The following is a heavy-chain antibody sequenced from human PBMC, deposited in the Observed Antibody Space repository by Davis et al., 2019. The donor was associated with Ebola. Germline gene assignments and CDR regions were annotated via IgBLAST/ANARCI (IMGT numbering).Heavy chain of an antibody. D-gene: IGHD2-15*01. V-gene: IGHV1-18*01. CDR2: ISAYNGNT. CDR3: ASAVAATGWFDP. CDR1: GYTFTSYG. Sequence: AASVKVSCKASGYTFTSYGISWVRQAPGQGLEWMGWISAYNGNTNYAQKLQGRVTMTTDTSTSTAYMELRSLRSDDTAVYYCASAVAATGWFDPWGQGTLVTVSP. J-gene: IGHJ5*02.